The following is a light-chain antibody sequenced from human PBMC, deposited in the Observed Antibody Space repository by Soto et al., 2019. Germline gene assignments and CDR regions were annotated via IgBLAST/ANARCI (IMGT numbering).Light chain of an antibody. CDR1: QSVGSR. CDR3: QQYDNWPLT. V-gene: IGKV3-15*01. Sequence: EIVMTQSPATLSVSPGERATLSCRASQSVGSRLAWYQQRPGQAPRLLIYGASTGATGISARFSGSGSGTEFTLSISSLQSEDFAVYYFQQYDNWPLTFGGGTKVEIK. J-gene: IGKJ4*01. CDR2: GAS.